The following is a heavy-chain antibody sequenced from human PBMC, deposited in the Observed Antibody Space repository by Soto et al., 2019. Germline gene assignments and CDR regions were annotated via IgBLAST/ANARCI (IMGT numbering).Heavy chain of an antibody. Sequence: QVQLQESGPGLVKPSQTLSLTCTVSGGSISSGGYYGSWIRQHPGKGLEWIGYIYYSGSTYYNPSLESRVNIAVDTSKNQCSLKLSSVTAADTAVYYCAGRRGYCSGGRCLVLFDRWGQGTLVTVSS. CDR3: AGRRGYCSGGRCLVLFDR. D-gene: IGHD2-15*01. V-gene: IGHV4-31*03. J-gene: IGHJ4*02. CDR2: IYYSGST. CDR1: GGSISSGGYY.